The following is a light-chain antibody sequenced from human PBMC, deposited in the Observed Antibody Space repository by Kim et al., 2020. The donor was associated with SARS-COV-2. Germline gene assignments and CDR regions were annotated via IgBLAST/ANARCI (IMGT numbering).Light chain of an antibody. J-gene: IGKJ4*01. CDR2: DAS. V-gene: IGKV3-11*01. Sequence: SLSPGERATLSCRARQSVSRYLAWYQQKPGQAPRLLIYDASNRATGIPARFSGSGSGTDFTLTISSLEPEDFAVYYCQQRSNWPLTFGGGTKVDIK. CDR1: QSVSRY. CDR3: QQRSNWPLT.